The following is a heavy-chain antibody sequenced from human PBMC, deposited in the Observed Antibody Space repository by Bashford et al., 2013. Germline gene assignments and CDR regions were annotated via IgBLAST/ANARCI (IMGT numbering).Heavy chain of an antibody. V-gene: IGHV3-23*01. D-gene: IGHD3-22*01. CDR3: AKGYYDSRGWYFDY. Sequence: VRQAPGKGLEWISSISARGEDTLYADSVQGRFTISRDNSKNTLYLQMNSLRAEDTALYFCAKGYYDSRGWYFDYWGQGTLVTVSS. CDR2: ISARGEDT. J-gene: IGHJ4*02.